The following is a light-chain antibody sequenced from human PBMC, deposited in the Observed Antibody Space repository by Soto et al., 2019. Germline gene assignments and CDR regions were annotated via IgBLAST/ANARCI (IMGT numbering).Light chain of an antibody. V-gene: IGLV2-14*01. Sequence: QSVLTPPASVSGSPGQSITISCTGTSGDIGSYNRVSWYQQHPGRAPKLIIYEITDRPSGVSNRFSGSKSGNTASLTISGLQAEDEAEYYCSSYTNINTRACVFGTGTKVT. J-gene: IGLJ1*01. CDR3: SSYTNINTRACV. CDR1: SGDIGSYNR. CDR2: EIT.